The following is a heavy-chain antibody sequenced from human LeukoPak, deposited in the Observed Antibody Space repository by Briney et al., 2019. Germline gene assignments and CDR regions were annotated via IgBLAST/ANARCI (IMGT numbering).Heavy chain of an antibody. CDR3: ARDNSGSSGWYYSYWYFDL. D-gene: IGHD6-19*01. CDR2: TYYRSKWYN. Sequence: SQTLSLTCAISGDSVSSNSAAWNWIRQSPSRGLEWLGRTYYRSKWYNDYAVSVKSRITINPDTFKNPFSLQLNSVTPEDTAVYYCARDNSGSSGWYYSYWYFDLWGRGTLVTVSS. V-gene: IGHV6-1*01. J-gene: IGHJ2*01. CDR1: GDSVSSNSAA.